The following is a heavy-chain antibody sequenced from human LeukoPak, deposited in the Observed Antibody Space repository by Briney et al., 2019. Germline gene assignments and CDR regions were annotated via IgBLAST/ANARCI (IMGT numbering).Heavy chain of an antibody. V-gene: IGHV4-4*02. J-gene: IGHJ4*02. CDR3: AREIAVAGNFDY. CDR2: IYHSGST. D-gene: IGHD6-19*01. Sequence: SETLSLTCAVSGGSISSSNWWSWVRQPPGKGLEWIGEIYHSGSTNYNPSLKSRVTISVDKSKNQFSPKLSSVTAADTAVYYCAREIAVAGNFDYWGQGTLVTVSS. CDR1: GGSISSSNW.